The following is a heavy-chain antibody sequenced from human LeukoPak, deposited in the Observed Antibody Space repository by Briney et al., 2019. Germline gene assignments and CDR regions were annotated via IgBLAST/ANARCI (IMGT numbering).Heavy chain of an antibody. D-gene: IGHD6-13*01. V-gene: IGHV4-39*07. J-gene: IGHJ5*02. CDR1: DGSISSGYYY. CDR2: IYYSGTT. Sequence: SETLSLTCGVSDGSISSGYYYWGWIRQPPGKGLEWIGSIYYSGTTYYSPSLKSRITISVDTSKNQFSLKLSSVTAADTAVYYCTRDSSISWFYSWGRGTLVTVSS. CDR3: TRDSSISWFYS.